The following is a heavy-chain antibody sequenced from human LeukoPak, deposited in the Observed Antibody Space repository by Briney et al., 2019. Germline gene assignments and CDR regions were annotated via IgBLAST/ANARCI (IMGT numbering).Heavy chain of an antibody. CDR1: GGSISSGGYY. CDR2: IYYSGST. Sequence: SETLSLTCTVSGGSISSGGYYWSWIRQHPGKGLEWIGYIYYSGSTYYNPSLRSRVTISVDTSKNQFSLKLSSVTAADTAVYYCARVYLFVATNWFDPWAREPWSPSPQ. V-gene: IGHV4-31*03. J-gene: IGHJ5*02. CDR3: ARVYLFVATNWFDP. D-gene: IGHD5-12*01.